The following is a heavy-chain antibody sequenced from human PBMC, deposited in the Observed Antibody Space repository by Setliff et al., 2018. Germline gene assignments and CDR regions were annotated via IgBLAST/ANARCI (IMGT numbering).Heavy chain of an antibody. CDR2: VYYSGTA. D-gene: IGHD3-3*01. Sequence: SETLSLTCTVSGGSIRSYYWNWIRQPPGKGLEWIGYVYYSGTAYYNPSLKSRVTVIVDTSKNQFSLRLSSVTAADTAVYYCARMSGFLYMDVWGKGTTVTVSS. J-gene: IGHJ6*03. CDR3: ARMSGFLYMDV. CDR1: GGSIRSYY. V-gene: IGHV4-59*08.